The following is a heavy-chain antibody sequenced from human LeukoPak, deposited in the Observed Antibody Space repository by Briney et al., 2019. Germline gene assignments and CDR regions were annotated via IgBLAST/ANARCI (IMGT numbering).Heavy chain of an antibody. CDR3: ARSPPRWWFDP. J-gene: IGHJ5*02. CDR1: GGSISSYY. CDR2: IYYSGST. V-gene: IGHV4-59*01. Sequence: SETLSLTCTASGGSISSYYWSWIRQPPGKGLEWIGYIYYSGSTNYNPTLKSRVTISVDTSKNQFSLKLSSVTAADTAVYYCARSPPRWWFDPWGQGTLVTVSS.